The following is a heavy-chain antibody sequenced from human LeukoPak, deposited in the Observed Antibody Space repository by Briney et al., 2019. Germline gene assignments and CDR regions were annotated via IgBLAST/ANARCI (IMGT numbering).Heavy chain of an antibody. CDR2: ISSRSSYI. J-gene: IGHJ5*02. V-gene: IGHV3-21*01. CDR1: GFTFSSYS. CDR3: ARGADGVSSNSRGWFDP. Sequence: PGGSLRLSCAASGFTFSSYSMNWVRQAPGKGLEWVSSISSRSSYIYYADSVKGRFTISRDSAKKSLYLQMNSLRAEDTAVYSCARGADGVSSNSRGWFDPWGQGTLVTVSS. D-gene: IGHD2-15*01.